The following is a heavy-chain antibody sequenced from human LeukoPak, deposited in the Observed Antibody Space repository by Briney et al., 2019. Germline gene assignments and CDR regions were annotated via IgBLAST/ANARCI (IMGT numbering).Heavy chain of an antibody. CDR1: GYTFTSYD. V-gene: IGHV1-18*01. CDR2: ISAYNGNT. Sequence: ASVKVSCKASGYTFTSYDINWVRQATGQGLEWMGWISAYNGNTNYAQKLQGRVTMTTDTSTSTAYMELRSLRSDDTAVYYCARVYCSSTSCYGWDYYYYMDVWGKGTTVTVSS. CDR3: ARVYCSSTSCYGWDYYYYMDV. J-gene: IGHJ6*03. D-gene: IGHD2-2*01.